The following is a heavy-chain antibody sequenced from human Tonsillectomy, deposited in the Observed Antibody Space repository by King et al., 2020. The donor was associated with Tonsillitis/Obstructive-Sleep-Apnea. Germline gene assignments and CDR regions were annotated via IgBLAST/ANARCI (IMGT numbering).Heavy chain of an antibody. CDR1: GFSLSNARMG. J-gene: IGHJ4*02. Sequence: VTLKESGPVLVKPPETLTLTCTVSGFSLSNARMGVRWIRQPPGKALEWLAHIFSNDEKSYSTSLKSRLTISKDTSKSQVVLTMTNMDPVDTATYYCARSYYYDSSGYYSYYFDYWGQGTLVTVSS. CDR3: ARSYYYDSSGYYSYYFDY. CDR2: IFSNDEK. V-gene: IGHV2-26*01. D-gene: IGHD3-22*01.